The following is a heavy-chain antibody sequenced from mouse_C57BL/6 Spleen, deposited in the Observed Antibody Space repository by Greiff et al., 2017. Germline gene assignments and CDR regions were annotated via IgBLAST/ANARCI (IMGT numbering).Heavy chain of an antibody. J-gene: IGHJ4*01. CDR3: ARGGDYGRERYYAMDY. Sequence: EVKVEESGGGLVKPGGSLKLSCAASGFTFSDYGMHWVRQAPEKGLEWVAYISSGSSTIYYADTVKGRFTISRDNAKNTLFLQMTSLRSEDTAMYYCARGGDYGRERYYAMDYWGQGTSVTVSS. CDR1: GFTFSDYG. CDR2: ISSGSSTI. D-gene: IGHD1-1*01. V-gene: IGHV5-17*01.